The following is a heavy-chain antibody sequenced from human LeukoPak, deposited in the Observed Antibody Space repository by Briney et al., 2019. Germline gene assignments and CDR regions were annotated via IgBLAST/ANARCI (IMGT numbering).Heavy chain of an antibody. CDR1: GGSISSYY. CDR2: IYYSGST. CDR3: ARGRRDIVVVPAAIRLDY. V-gene: IGHV4-59*01. Sequence: PSETLSLTCTVSGGSISSYYWSWIRQPPGKGLEWIGYIYYSGSTNYNPSLKSRVTMSVDTSKSQFSLKLTSVTAADTAVYYCARGRRDIVVVPAAIRLDYWGQGTPVTVSS. J-gene: IGHJ4*02. D-gene: IGHD2-2*02.